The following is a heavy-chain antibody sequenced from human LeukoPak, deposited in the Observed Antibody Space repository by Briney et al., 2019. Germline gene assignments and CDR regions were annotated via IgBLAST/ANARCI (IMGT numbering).Heavy chain of an antibody. CDR2: IYYSGST. CDR3: ARHSGNTGGAFDI. D-gene: IGHD1-14*01. Sequence: SETLSLTCTVSGGSVTTYYWRWIRQPPGKGLEWIGYIYYSGSTNYNPSLKSRVPISIDTSKNRLSLQLSSVTAADAAVYYCARHSGNTGGAFDIWGQGTLVTVSS. CDR1: GGSVTTYY. V-gene: IGHV4-59*08. J-gene: IGHJ3*02.